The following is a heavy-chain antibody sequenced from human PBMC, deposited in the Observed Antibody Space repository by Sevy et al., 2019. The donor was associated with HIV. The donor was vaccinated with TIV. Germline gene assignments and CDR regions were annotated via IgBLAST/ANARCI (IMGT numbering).Heavy chain of an antibody. J-gene: IGHJ4*02. V-gene: IGHV1-18*04. Sequence: ASVQVSCKTSGYTFSTYGISWVRQAPGQGLEWMGWISGNNGNTNYAQNFQGRVTMTTDTSTSTAYMELTSLTFDDTAVYYCARDFRSSPDYWGQGTLVTVSS. CDR2: ISGNNGNT. D-gene: IGHD6-6*01. CDR3: ARDFRSSPDY. CDR1: GYTFSTYG.